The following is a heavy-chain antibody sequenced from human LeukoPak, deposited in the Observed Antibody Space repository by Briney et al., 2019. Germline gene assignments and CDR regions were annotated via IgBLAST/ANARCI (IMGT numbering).Heavy chain of an antibody. V-gene: IGHV3-74*01. CDR2: IRSDGITT. Sequence: GGSLRLSCAASGFTLTEYWMLWVRQGPGKGLVWVSGIRSDGITTTYADSVKGRFTMSRDNTKNTLFLQMNSLRAEDTAMYYCGRLGGSGTYSNVGYWGQGTLVTVSS. D-gene: IGHD3-10*01. CDR3: GRLGGSGTYSNVGY. J-gene: IGHJ4*02. CDR1: GFTLTEYW.